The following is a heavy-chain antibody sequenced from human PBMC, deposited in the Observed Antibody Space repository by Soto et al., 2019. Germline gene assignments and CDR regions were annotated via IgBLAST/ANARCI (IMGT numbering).Heavy chain of an antibody. J-gene: IGHJ5*02. CDR2: TYYRSKGYN. D-gene: IGHD2-8*01. Sequence: SQTLSLTCPISGASVPRNSDAWFRIRQSPSRGFEWLGRTYYRSKGYNDYAVSVTSRITINADASKNKFSLQLKCVTPEDTAVHYRARQLSSWSMYDDSFDPWGQGTLV. CDR3: ARQLSSWSMYDDSFDP. V-gene: IGHV6-1*01. CDR1: GASVPRNSDA.